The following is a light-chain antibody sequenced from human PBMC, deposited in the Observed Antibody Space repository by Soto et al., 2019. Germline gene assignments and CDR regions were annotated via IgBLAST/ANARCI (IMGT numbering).Light chain of an antibody. V-gene: IGKV3-20*01. CDR3: QQDGASPLT. CDR2: GAF. CDR1: QSVHTF. Sequence: EIVLTQSPGTLSLSPGERATLSCRASQSVHTFLVWYQQKPGQAPRLLIYGAFNRATGIPDRFSGSGSGTDFSLTISRLEPEDSAVYYCQQDGASPLTFGGGTKLEIK. J-gene: IGKJ4*01.